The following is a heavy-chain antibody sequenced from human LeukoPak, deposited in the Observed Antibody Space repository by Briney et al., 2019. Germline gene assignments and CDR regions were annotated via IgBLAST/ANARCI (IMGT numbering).Heavy chain of an antibody. J-gene: IGHJ4*02. CDR2: ISSSSSYI. Sequence: GGSLRLSCAASGFTFSSHSMNWVRQAPGKGLEWVSSISSSSSYIYYADPVKGRFTISRDNAKNSLYLQMNSLRAEDTAVYYCARVDSDVLRFLEWLPQLDYWGQGTLVTVSS. D-gene: IGHD3-3*01. V-gene: IGHV3-21*01. CDR1: GFTFSSHS. CDR3: ARVDSDVLRFLEWLPQLDY.